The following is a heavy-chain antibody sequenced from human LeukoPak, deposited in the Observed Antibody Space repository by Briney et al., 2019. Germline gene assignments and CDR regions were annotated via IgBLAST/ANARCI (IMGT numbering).Heavy chain of an antibody. CDR2: ISWDGDNT. CDR3: AKDSGSGSYYPTNWFDP. D-gene: IGHD3-10*01. Sequence: GGSLRLSCAASGFTFDDYAMHWVRQAPGRGLEWVSLISWDGDNTYYADSVKGRFTISRDNSKNSLYLQMNSLRAEDTALYYCAKDSGSGSYYPTNWFDPWGQGTLVTVSS. CDR1: GFTFDDYA. V-gene: IGHV3-43D*03. J-gene: IGHJ5*02.